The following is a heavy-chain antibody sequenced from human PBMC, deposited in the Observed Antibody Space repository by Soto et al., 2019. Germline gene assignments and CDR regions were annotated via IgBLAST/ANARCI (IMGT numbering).Heavy chain of an antibody. D-gene: IGHD5-18*01. CDR2: ISGSGGST. Sequence: GGSLRVSCAASGFTFSSYAMSWVRQAPGKGLEWVSAISGSGGSTYYADSVKGRFTISRDNSKNTLYLQMNSLRAEDTAVYFCARVRDTTKNVIFDYCGQGSLVIVSS. J-gene: IGHJ4*02. V-gene: IGHV3-23*01. CDR1: GFTFSSYA. CDR3: ARVRDTTKNVIFDY.